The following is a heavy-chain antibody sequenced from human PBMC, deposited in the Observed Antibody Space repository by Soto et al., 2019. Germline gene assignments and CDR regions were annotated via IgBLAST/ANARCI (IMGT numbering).Heavy chain of an antibody. V-gene: IGHV1-3*01. J-gene: IGHJ4*02. CDR1: GYTFTSYA. CDR3: ARDLAAVSNY. D-gene: IGHD6-13*01. Sequence: VASVKVSCKASGYTFTSYAMHWVRQAPGQRLEWMGRINASNGNTKYSQKFQGRVTITADKSASTAYMELSSLRSEDTAVYYCARDLAAVSNYWGQGTLVTVPQ. CDR2: INASNGNT.